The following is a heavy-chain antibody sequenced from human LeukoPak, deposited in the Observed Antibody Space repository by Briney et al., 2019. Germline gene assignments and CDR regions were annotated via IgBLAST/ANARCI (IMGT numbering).Heavy chain of an antibody. CDR3: ARGRRILGGPENAGDFFDY. Sequence: ASVKVSCRASGYTLTDYYFLWVRQSPGQGLKWMGWVNPNSGAIDYAQSFQARVTMTRDTSIGTGYMELTGLKSDDTAVYYCARGRRILGGPENAGDFFDYWGQGSLVTVSS. V-gene: IGHV1-2*02. D-gene: IGHD3-16*01. CDR2: VNPNSGAI. J-gene: IGHJ4*01. CDR1: GYTLTDYY.